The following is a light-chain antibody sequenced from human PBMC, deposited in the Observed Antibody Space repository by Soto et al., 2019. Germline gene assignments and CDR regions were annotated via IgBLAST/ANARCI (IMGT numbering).Light chain of an antibody. J-gene: IGKJ5*01. CDR2: GAS. CDR1: QSVTSNY. V-gene: IGKV3-20*01. CDR3: QQYGSSPGIT. Sequence: EIVLTQSPGTLSLSQGARATLSCRASQSVTSNYLAWYQQKPGQAPRLLIFGASIRDTGIPDSFSGSGSGTDFTLTISRLEPEDFAVYYCQQYGSSPGITFGQGTRLEIK.